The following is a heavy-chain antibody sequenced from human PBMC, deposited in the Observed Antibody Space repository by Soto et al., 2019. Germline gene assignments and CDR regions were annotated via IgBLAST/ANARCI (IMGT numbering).Heavy chain of an antibody. D-gene: IGHD5-12*01. CDR3: ARERARRDGYNFDY. CDR1: GFTFSSYS. Sequence: EVQLVESGGGLVKPGGSLRLSCAASGFTFSSYSMNWVRQAPGKGLAWVSSISSSSSYIYYADSVKGRFTISRDNAKNSLYLQMNSLRAEDTAVYYCARERARRDGYNFDYWGQGTLVTVSS. CDR2: ISSSSSYI. V-gene: IGHV3-21*01. J-gene: IGHJ4*02.